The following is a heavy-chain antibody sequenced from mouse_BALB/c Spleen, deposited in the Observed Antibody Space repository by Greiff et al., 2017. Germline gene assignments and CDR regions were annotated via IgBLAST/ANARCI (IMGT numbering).Heavy chain of an antibody. CDR2: ISSGGSYT. D-gene: IGHD4-1*01. CDR1: GFTFSSYA. J-gene: IGHJ3*01. CDR3: ARDNWGPFAY. Sequence: EVKLVESGGGLVKPGGSLKLSCAASGFTFSSYAMSWVRQSPEKRLEWVAEISSGGSYTYYPDTVTGRFTISRDNAKNTLYLEMSSLRSEDTAMYYCARDNWGPFAYWGQGTLVTVSA. V-gene: IGHV5-9-4*01.